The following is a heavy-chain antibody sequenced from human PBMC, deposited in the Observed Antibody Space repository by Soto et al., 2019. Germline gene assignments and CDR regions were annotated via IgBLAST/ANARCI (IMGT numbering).Heavy chain of an antibody. D-gene: IGHD5-18*01. CDR2: IYYSGST. Sequence: PSETLSLTCTVSGGSISSSSYYWGWIRQPPGKGLEWIGSIYYSGSTYYNPSLKSRVTISVDTSKNQFSLKLSSVTAADTAVYYCAVQQLWNYYFHYWGQGTLVTVSS. CDR1: GGSISSSSYY. V-gene: IGHV4-39*01. J-gene: IGHJ4*02. CDR3: AVQQLWNYYFHY.